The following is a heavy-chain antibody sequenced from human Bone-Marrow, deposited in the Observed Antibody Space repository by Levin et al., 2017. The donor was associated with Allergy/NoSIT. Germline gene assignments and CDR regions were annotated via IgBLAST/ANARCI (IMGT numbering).Heavy chain of an antibody. V-gene: IGHV3-30*04. Sequence: PGGSLRLSCAASGFSLSSHAMHWVRQAPGRGLEWVAITSFDGRSKYYADSVKGRFSISRDNSKNTLFLQLNSLRPEDTAVYFCAREWALPGSVFDYWGQGTLVTVSS. J-gene: IGHJ4*02. CDR1: GFSLSSHA. CDR2: TSFDGRSK. D-gene: IGHD6-19*01. CDR3: AREWALPGSVFDY.